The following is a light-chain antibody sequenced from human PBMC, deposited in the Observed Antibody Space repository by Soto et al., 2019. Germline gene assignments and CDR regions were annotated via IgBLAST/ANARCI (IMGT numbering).Light chain of an antibody. J-gene: IGKJ4*01. Sequence: DIQMTQSPSSLSASVGDRVTITCQASQDITNYLSWYQQKPGKAPKFLIYDASNLETGVPSRFSGSGSGTEFTFTISSLQPEDIAIYYCQQYDNLPLTFGGGTKVEIK. CDR3: QQYDNLPLT. CDR2: DAS. V-gene: IGKV1-33*01. CDR1: QDITNY.